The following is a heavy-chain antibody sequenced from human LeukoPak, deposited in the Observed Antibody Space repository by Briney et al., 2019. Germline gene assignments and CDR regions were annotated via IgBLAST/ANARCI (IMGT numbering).Heavy chain of an antibody. CDR3: ARDSDPRELLWFGEPFEP. CDR2: INANSGGT. Sequence: ASVKVSCKASVYTFTGYYMHWVRQAPGQGLEWMGWINANSGGTNYAQKFQGRVTMTRDTSISTAYMELSRLRSDDTAVYYCARDSDPRELLWFGEPFEPWGQEPWSPSPQ. D-gene: IGHD3-10*01. CDR1: VYTFTGYY. V-gene: IGHV1-2*02. J-gene: IGHJ5*02.